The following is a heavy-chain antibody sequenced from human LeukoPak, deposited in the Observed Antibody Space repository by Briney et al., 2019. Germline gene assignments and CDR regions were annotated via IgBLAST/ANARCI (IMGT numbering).Heavy chain of an antibody. D-gene: IGHD3-10*01. J-gene: IGHJ4*02. CDR3: ARGILLWFGETQFDY. CDR1: GGSFSGYY. V-gene: IGHV4-34*01. Sequence: SETLSLTCAVYGGSFSGYYWSWIRQPPGKGLEWIGEINHSGSTNYNPSLKSRVTISVDTPKNQFSLKLSSVTAADTAVYCCARGILLWFGETQFDYWGQGTLVTVSS. CDR2: INHSGST.